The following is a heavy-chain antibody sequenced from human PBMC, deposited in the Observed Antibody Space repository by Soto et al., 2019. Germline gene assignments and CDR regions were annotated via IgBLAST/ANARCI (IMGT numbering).Heavy chain of an antibody. V-gene: IGHV4-38-2*01. J-gene: IGHJ5*02. Sequence: PSETLSLTCAVSGDSVISNWYWGWVRQSPGKGLEWIADMFHSGSTNYSPSLKSRITLSVDTSKKQFSLKLSSVTAADTAVYYCARHTGYCDSTSCYEWFDPWGQGTLVTVSS. D-gene: IGHD2-2*03. CDR2: MFHSGST. CDR1: GDSVISNWY. CDR3: ARHTGYCDSTSCYEWFDP.